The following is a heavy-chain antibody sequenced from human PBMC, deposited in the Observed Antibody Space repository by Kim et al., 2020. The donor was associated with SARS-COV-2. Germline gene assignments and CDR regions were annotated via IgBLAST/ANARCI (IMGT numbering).Heavy chain of an antibody. J-gene: IGHJ4*02. V-gene: IGHV1-18*01. CDR2: ISAYNGNT. Sequence: ASVKVSCKASGYTFTSYGISWVRQAPGQGLEWMGWISAYNGNTNYAQKLQGRVTMTTDTSTSTAYMELRSLRSDDTAVYYCARDTGAAGPYYFDYWGQGTLVTVSS. CDR3: ARDTGAAGPYYFDY. CDR1: GYTFTSYG. D-gene: IGHD6-13*01.